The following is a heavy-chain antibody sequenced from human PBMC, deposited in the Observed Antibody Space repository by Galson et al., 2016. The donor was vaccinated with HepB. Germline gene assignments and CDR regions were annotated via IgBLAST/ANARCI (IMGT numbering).Heavy chain of an antibody. CDR3: VKGASMGWLQLQASYFDY. D-gene: IGHD5-24*01. CDR2: ISGSGGST. Sequence: SLRLSCAASGFTFSSYAMSWVRQAPGKGLEWVSIISGSGGSTYYADSVKGRFAISGDNSKNTLYLQVNSLRAEDTAVYYCVKGASMGWLQLQASYFDYWGQGTLVTVSS. CDR1: GFTFSSYA. J-gene: IGHJ4*02. V-gene: IGHV3-23*01.